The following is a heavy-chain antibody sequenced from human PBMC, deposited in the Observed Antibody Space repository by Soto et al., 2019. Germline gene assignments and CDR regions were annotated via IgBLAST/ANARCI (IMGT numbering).Heavy chain of an antibody. CDR2: ISNDGSNK. D-gene: IGHD2-2*01. CDR1: GFTFSSYA. Sequence: GGSLRLSCGVSGFTFSSYAMHWVRQAPGKGLEWVAVISNDGSNKYYADSVKGRFTISRDSSKNTLYLQMNSLRTEDTAVYYCARPDYQGPFDYWGQGTLVTVSS. V-gene: IGHV3-30-3*01. CDR3: ARPDYQGPFDY. J-gene: IGHJ4*02.